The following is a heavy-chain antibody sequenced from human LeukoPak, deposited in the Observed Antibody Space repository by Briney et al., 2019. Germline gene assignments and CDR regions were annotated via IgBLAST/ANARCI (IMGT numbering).Heavy chain of an antibody. Sequence: GGSLRLSCAASGFTFSDHYMDWLRQAPGKGLEWVGRTRNKANSYTTEYAASVKGRFTVSRDASKNSLHLQMNSLKTEDTAVYYCARASGNSTIRYYFDNWGQGTLVNVSS. CDR2: TRNKANSYTT. V-gene: IGHV3-72*01. CDR1: GFTFSDHY. CDR3: ARASGNSTIRYYFDN. J-gene: IGHJ4*02. D-gene: IGHD3-3*01.